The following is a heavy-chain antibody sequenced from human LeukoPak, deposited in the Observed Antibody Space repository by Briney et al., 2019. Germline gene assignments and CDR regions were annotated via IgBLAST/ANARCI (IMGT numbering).Heavy chain of an antibody. CDR2: IYYSGTT. Sequence: SETLSLTCTVSGGSISSYYWGWIRQPPGKGLEWIGYIYYSGTTNYNPSLKSRVTISVDTSKNQFSLKLSSVTAADTAVYYCARGVYIAAAQYGYWGKGTLVTVSS. CDR1: GGSISSYY. V-gene: IGHV4-59*01. D-gene: IGHD6-13*01. J-gene: IGHJ4*02. CDR3: ARGVYIAAAQYGY.